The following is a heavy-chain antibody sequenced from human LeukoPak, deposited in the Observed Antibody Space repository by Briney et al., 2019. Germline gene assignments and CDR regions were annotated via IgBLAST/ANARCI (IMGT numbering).Heavy chain of an antibody. D-gene: IGHD6-19*01. V-gene: IGHV3-23*01. CDR1: GFTFSSCA. Sequence: GGSLRLSCAASGFTFSSCAMNWVRQAPGKGLEWVSGISGSGGITHYADSVRGRFTISRDNAKNSLYLQMNSLRAEDTALYYCAKDSVHGSGWYEYWGQGTLVTVSS. CDR2: ISGSGGIT. CDR3: AKDSVHGSGWYEY. J-gene: IGHJ4*02.